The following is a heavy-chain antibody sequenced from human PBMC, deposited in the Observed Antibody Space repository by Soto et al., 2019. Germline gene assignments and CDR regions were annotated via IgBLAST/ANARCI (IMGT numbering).Heavy chain of an antibody. CDR1: GFTVSSNY. D-gene: IGHD4-17*01. V-gene: IGHV3-53*01. CDR2: IYSGGST. CDR3: ARSQTYGDYDY. J-gene: IGHJ4*02. Sequence: GGSLRLSCAASGFTVSSNYMSWVRQAPGKGLEWVSVIYSGGSTYYADSVKGRFTISRDNSKNTLYLQMNSLRAEDTAVYYCARSQTYGDYDYWGQGTLVTVSS.